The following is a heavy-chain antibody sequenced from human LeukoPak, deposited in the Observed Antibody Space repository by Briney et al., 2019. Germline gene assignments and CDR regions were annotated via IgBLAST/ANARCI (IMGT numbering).Heavy chain of an antibody. V-gene: IGHV4-59*01. Sequence: PSETLSLTCTVSGGSISSYYWSWIRQPPGKGLEWIGYIYYSGSTNYNPSLKSRVTISVDTPKNQFSLKLSSVTAADTAVYYCARSNYYDSSGFGYWGQGTLVTVSS. J-gene: IGHJ4*02. CDR3: ARSNYYDSSGFGY. CDR2: IYYSGST. D-gene: IGHD3-22*01. CDR1: GGSISSYY.